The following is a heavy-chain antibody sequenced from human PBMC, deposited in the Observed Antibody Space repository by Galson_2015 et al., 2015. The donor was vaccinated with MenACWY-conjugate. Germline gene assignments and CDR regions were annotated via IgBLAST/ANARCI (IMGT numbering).Heavy chain of an antibody. CDR3: ARDSGAVAGPCWYFDL. J-gene: IGHJ2*01. CDR1: GFTFSSYW. V-gene: IGHV3-7*03. CDR2: INQDGSDK. D-gene: IGHD6-19*01. Sequence: SLRLSCAASGFTFSSYWMSWVRQAPGKGLEWVAHINQDGSDKYFVDSVKGRFTISRDNAKNSLYLQMNSLRAEDTAVYYCARDSGAVAGPCWYFDLWGRGTLVTVSS.